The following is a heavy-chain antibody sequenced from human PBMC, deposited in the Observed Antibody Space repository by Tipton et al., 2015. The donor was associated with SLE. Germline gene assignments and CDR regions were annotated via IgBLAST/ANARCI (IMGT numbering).Heavy chain of an antibody. V-gene: IGHV3-23*03. CDR2: IYSAGST. J-gene: IGHJ4*02. CDR1: GFTFDDHG. CDR3: AKDTDFDY. Sequence: SLRLSCATSGFTFDDHGMNWVRQAPGKGLEWVSLIYSAGSTSYADSVKGRFTVSRDTSKNTLYLQMNSLRAEDTAVYYCAKDTDFDYWGQGSLVTVSS.